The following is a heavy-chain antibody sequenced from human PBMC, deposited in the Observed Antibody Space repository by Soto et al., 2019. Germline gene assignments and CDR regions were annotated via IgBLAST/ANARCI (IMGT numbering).Heavy chain of an antibody. CDR2: ISYDGSNK. Sequence: GGSLRLSCAASGFTFSSYAMHWVRQAPGKGLEWVAVISYDGSNKYYADSVKGRFTISRDNSKNTLYLQMNSLIAEDTAVYYCARPGFLERLLNKGMDVWGQGTTVTVSS. CDR1: GFTFSSYA. V-gene: IGHV3-30-3*01. D-gene: IGHD3-3*01. J-gene: IGHJ6*02. CDR3: ARPGFLERLLNKGMDV.